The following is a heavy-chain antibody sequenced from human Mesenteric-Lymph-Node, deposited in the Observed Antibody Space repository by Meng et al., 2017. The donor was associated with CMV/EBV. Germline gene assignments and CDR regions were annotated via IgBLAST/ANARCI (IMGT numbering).Heavy chain of an antibody. CDR2: IKSQAYNTTT. CDR1: GFIFLNAW. Sequence: SCTASGFIFLNAWLGWVRPAPGKGLEWVGRIKSQAYNTTTDYATPVKGRFTISRDDSQNTLYLQLNSLKTEDTAVYYCATNLKRQGYWGQGTLVTVSS. V-gene: IGHV3-15*01. J-gene: IGHJ4*02. CDR3: ATNLKRQGY.